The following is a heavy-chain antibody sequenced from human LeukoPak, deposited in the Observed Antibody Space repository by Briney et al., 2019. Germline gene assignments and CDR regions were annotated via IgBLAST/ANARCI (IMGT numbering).Heavy chain of an antibody. V-gene: IGHV3-23*01. CDR3: TRDFWGGYYMG. CDR1: GFTFSAFA. Sequence: QAGASLRLSCAASGFTFSAFALSWVRQAPGKGLEWVSAISGSGGSTDSADSVKGRFTISRDNSKNTLYLQMNSLRAEDTAVYYCTRDFWGGYYMGWGQGTLVTVSS. CDR2: ISGSGGST. D-gene: IGHD3-3*01. J-gene: IGHJ4*02.